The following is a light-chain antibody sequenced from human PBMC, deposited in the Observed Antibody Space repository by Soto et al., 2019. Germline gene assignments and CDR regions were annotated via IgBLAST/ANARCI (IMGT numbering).Light chain of an antibody. Sequence: DIQMTQSPSSLSASVGDRVTIACRSSHTINIYLNWYQQKPGQAPKLLIHTASTVHSGVPSRFSGSGSGTAFTLTINTLQPEDFATYYCHQSYSSVRTFGQGTKV. CDR1: HTINIY. CDR2: TAS. V-gene: IGKV1-39*01. CDR3: HQSYSSVRT. J-gene: IGKJ1*01.